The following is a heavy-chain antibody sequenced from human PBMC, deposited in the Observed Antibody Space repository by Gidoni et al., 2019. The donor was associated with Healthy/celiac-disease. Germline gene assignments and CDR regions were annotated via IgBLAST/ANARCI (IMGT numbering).Heavy chain of an antibody. CDR1: GFTFSSYS. CDR2: ISNSSSYI. CDR3: ARGSLL. V-gene: IGHV3-21*01. Sequence: EVQLVESGGGLVKPGGSRRISCAASGFTFSSYSMNWVRQAPGKGLEWVSSISNSSSYIYYADLVKGRFTISRYNAKYSLYLQMNSLRAEDTAVYYCARGSLLWGQGTLVTVSS. D-gene: IGHD3-10*01. J-gene: IGHJ4*02.